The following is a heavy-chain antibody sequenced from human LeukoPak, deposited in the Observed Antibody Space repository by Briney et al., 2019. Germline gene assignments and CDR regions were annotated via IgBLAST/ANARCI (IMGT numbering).Heavy chain of an antibody. J-gene: IGHJ4*02. CDR2: LVYDARS. Sequence: GGSLRLSCAASGFPFSSYGMHWVRQAPGKGLEWVARLVYDARSDYANSVKGRFSISRDDSKNTLFLDMSNLRVEDTTLYYCARDLSAAFDFWGQGVLVTVSS. V-gene: IGHV3-33*01. D-gene: IGHD6-19*01. CDR3: ARDLSAAFDF. CDR1: GFPFSSYG.